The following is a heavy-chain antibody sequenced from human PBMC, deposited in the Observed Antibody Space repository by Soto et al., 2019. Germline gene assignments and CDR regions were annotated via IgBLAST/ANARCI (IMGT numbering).Heavy chain of an antibody. V-gene: IGHV4-30-2*01. J-gene: IGHJ4*02. Sequence: PLETRSLTCAVSGGSISSGGYSWSWIRQPPGKGLECIGYIYHSVSTYYNPSLKSRVTISVDRSKNQFSLKLNSVTAADTAVYYCARGPPLGYWGQGTLVTVSS. CDR3: ARGPPLGY. CDR2: IYHSVST. CDR1: GGSISSGGYS.